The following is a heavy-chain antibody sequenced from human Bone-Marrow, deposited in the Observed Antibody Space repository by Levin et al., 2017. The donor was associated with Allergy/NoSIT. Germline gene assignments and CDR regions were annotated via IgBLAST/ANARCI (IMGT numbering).Heavy chain of an antibody. V-gene: IGHV3-53*01. Sequence: GGSLRLSCAISGFTVSFNYMSWVRQAPGKGLEWVSVIYSGGGNSYYTDSVKGRFTISRDTSRNTLYLQMNSPRPDDTAMYFCAGDRYGTATVWGQGTLVTVSS. CDR3: AGDRYGTATV. D-gene: IGHD2-15*01. J-gene: IGHJ4*02. CDR1: GFTVSFNY. CDR2: IYSGGGNS.